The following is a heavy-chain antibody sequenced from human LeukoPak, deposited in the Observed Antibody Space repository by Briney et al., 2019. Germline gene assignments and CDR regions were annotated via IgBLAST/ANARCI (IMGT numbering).Heavy chain of an antibody. J-gene: IGHJ4*02. V-gene: IGHV3-74*01. CDR2: INSDGSIT. CDR1: GFTFSSYW. D-gene: IGHD3-10*01. Sequence: GGSLRLSCAASGFTFSSYWMHWVRQAPGKGLVWVSRINSDGSITGYADSVRGRFTVSRDNGKNSLYLEMNSLRAEDTAVYYCARSIKGDSDHWGQGTLVTVSS. CDR3: ARSIKGDSDH.